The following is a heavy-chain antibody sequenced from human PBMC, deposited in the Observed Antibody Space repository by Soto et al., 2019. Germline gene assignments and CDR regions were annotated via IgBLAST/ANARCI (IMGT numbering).Heavy chain of an antibody. D-gene: IGHD6-19*01. CDR3: AKGTPPGIAVAGPFDY. J-gene: IGHJ4*02. Sequence: PGGSLRLSCAASGFTFSSYAMSWVRQAPGKGREWVSAISGSGGSTYYADSVKGRFTISRDNSKNTLYLQMNSLRAEDTAVYYCAKGTPPGIAVAGPFDYWGQGTLVTVSS. V-gene: IGHV3-23*01. CDR2: ISGSGGST. CDR1: GFTFSSYA.